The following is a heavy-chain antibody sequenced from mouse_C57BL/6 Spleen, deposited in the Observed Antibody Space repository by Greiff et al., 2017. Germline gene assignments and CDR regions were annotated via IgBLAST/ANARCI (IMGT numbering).Heavy chain of an antibody. CDR1: GYTFTSYW. CDR3: ARWGNDYEGYWYFDV. D-gene: IGHD2-4*01. Sequence: QVQLQQSGAELAKSGASVKLSCKASGYTFTSYWMHWVKQRPGQGLEWIGYINPSSSYTKYNQKFKDKATLTADKSSSTAYMQLSSLTYEDSAVYYCARWGNDYEGYWYFDVWGTGTTVTVSS. V-gene: IGHV1-7*01. J-gene: IGHJ1*03. CDR2: INPSSSYT.